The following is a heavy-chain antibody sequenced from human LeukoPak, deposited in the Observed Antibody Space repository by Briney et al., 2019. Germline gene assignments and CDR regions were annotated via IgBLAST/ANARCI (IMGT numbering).Heavy chain of an antibody. CDR3: ARSKMVVAATPDWFDP. CDR2: NDYSGST. Sequence: SETLSLTCSVFGGSISRYYWSWIRQPPGKGLEWIGYNDYSGSTNYNPSLKSRVTISVDTSENQFSLKLSSVTAADTAVYYCARSKMVVAATPDWFDPWGQGTLVIVSS. CDR1: GGSISRYY. D-gene: IGHD2-15*01. J-gene: IGHJ5*02. V-gene: IGHV4-59*01.